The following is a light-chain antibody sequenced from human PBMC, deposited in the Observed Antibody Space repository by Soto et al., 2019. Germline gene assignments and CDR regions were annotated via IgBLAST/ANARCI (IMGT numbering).Light chain of an antibody. J-gene: IGKJ4*01. V-gene: IGKV3D-15*01. CDR3: QQYKDWPPLT. Sequence: EIAMTQSPVTLSASTGERVTLSCRARQSGNLNLAWYHKRRCQATRVLILGASNRAYGIPDMFSGRGSGTDFTLTVSCLAPDDDALYYWQQYKDWPPLTFGGRTRVEIK. CDR1: QSGNLN. CDR2: GAS.